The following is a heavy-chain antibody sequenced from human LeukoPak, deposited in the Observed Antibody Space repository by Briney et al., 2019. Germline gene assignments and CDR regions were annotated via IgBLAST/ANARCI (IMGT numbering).Heavy chain of an antibody. CDR2: ISSSGSAI. CDR3: VRVKGSYFDY. J-gene: IGHJ4*02. V-gene: IGHV3-48*01. CDR1: GFPLSSYS. Sequence: GGSLRLSCAASGFPLSSYSINWVRQAPGKGLEWVSYISSSGSAIYYVDSVKGRFTMSRDNAKNSLFLQMNSPRAEDTAVYYCVRVKGSYFDYWGQGALVTVSS. D-gene: IGHD2-15*01.